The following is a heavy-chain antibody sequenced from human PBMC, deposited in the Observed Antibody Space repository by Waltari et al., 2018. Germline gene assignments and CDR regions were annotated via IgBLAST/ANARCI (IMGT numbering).Heavy chain of an antibody. J-gene: IGHJ3*02. V-gene: IGHV2-5*01. CDR3: AHSFHNYYYSSGYYLGAFDI. Sequence: QITLKESGPTLVKPTQTLTLTCTFSGFSLSTSGVGVGWIRQPPGKALEWLALIYWNDDNRYSPSLKSRLTIPKDTSKNQVVLTMTNMDPVDTATYYCAHSFHNYYYSSGYYLGAFDIWGQGTMVTVSS. CDR2: IYWNDDN. CDR1: GFSLSTSGVG. D-gene: IGHD3-22*01.